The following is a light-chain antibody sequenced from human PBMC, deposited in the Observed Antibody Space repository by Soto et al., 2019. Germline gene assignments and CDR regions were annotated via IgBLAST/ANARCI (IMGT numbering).Light chain of an antibody. CDR2: RNN. Sequence: QSVLTQPPSASGTPGQRVTISCSGSSSNIESNFVYWYQQFPGTAPRLLIYRNNQPPSVVPDRFSGSKSGTSASLAISALRSEDEADYYCTVWDDSLRGRLFGGGTKLTVL. CDR1: SSNIESNF. J-gene: IGLJ2*01. V-gene: IGLV1-47*01. CDR3: TVWDDSLRGRL.